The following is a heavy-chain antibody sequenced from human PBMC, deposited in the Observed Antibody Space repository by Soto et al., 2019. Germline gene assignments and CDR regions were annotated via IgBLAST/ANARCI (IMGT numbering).Heavy chain of an antibody. Sequence: PGGSLRLSCVASGFTFSDYSMVWVRQSPGKGLEWISYIFVTSTIIYYADSVKGRFTVSRDNAQNSLSLQMNSLRVEDTGIYYCARDRVAVAAKRSEYFQHWGQGTLVTVSS. CDR2: IFVTSTII. D-gene: IGHD6-19*01. V-gene: IGHV3-48*04. CDR1: GFTFSDYS. CDR3: ARDRVAVAAKRSEYFQH. J-gene: IGHJ1*01.